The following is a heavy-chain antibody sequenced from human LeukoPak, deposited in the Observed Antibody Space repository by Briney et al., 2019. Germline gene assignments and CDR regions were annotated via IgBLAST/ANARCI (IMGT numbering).Heavy chain of an antibody. CDR1: GXTSSTYD. J-gene: IGHJ5*02. CDR2: ISRSGGST. D-gene: IGHD2-15*01. V-gene: IGHV3-23*01. CDR3: AIYIWVAARWFDP. Sequence: GSLRLSCLVSGXTSSTYDMTWVRQAPGKGLEWVSTISRSGGSTYYPDSVKGRFTISRDNSKNTLYLQMNSLRAEDTALYYCAIYIWVAARWFDPWGQGALVTVSS.